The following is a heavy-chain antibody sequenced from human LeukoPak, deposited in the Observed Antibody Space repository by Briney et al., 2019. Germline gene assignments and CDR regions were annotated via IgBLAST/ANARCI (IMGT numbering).Heavy chain of an antibody. J-gene: IGHJ4*02. CDR2: INPNSGGT. D-gene: IGHD3-9*01. V-gene: IGHV1-2*06. CDR1: GYTFTGYY. Sequence: ASVKVSCKASGYTFTGYYMHWVRQAPGQGLEWMGRINPNSGGTNYAQKFQGRVTMTRDTSISTAYMELSRLRSDDTAVYYCARDDYDILTGYQIFDYRGQGTLVTVSS. CDR3: ARDDYDILTGYQIFDY.